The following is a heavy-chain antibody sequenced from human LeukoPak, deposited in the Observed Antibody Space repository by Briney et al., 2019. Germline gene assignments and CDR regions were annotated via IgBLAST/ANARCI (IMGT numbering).Heavy chain of an antibody. J-gene: IGHJ5*02. V-gene: IGHV3-7*01. Sequence: PGGSLRLSCAASGFTFSSYWMPWVRQAPGKGLEWVGNIKQDGSEMYYMDSVKGRFTISRDNAKNSLYLQMNGLRAEDTAVYYCASQSTSWSFPFDPWGQGTLVTVSS. CDR1: GFTFSSYW. CDR3: ASQSTSWSFPFDP. CDR2: IKQDGSEM. D-gene: IGHD6-13*01.